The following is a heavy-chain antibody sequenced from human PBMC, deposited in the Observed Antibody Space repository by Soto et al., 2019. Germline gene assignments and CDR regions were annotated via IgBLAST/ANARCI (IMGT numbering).Heavy chain of an antibody. D-gene: IGHD2-15*01. CDR3: AREAPDCSGGSCYSMGYAFDI. Sequence: GGSLRLSCAASGFTFSSYGMHWVRQAPGKGLEWVAVIWYDGSNKYYADSVKGRFTISRDNSKNTLYLQMNSLRAEDTAVYYCAREAPDCSGGSCYSMGYAFDIWGQGTMVTVSS. V-gene: IGHV3-33*01. CDR2: IWYDGSNK. CDR1: GFTFSSYG. J-gene: IGHJ3*02.